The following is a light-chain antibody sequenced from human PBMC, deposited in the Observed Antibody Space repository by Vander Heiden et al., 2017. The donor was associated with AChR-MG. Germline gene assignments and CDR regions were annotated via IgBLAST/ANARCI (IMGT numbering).Light chain of an antibody. CDR1: QSVSSNY. V-gene: IGKV3-20*01. J-gene: IGKJ1*01. CDR2: GAS. CDR3: QQDGSSQT. Sequence: EIVLTQSPGTLSSSPGEGATLSCRASQSVSSNYLAWYQQKPGQAPRLLIYGASRRATGIPDRFSASGSGTDFTLTISRLEPEDFAVYYCQQDGSSQTFGQGTKVEIK.